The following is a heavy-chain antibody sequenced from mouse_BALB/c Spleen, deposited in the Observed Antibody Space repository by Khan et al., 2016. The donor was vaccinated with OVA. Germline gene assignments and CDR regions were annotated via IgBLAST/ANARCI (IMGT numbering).Heavy chain of an antibody. Sequence: QVQLQQSGAELVKPGASVRLSCKASGYTFTSYYLYWVKQRPGQGLEWIGDINPSSGGTNFNEKFKSKATLTVDKSSSTALKQRKCLSSEDSAVYYCKRSGYGSFAYWGQGTLVTVSA. CDR3: KRSGYGSFAY. CDR1: GYTFTSYY. V-gene: IGHV1S81*02. J-gene: IGHJ3*01. D-gene: IGHD2-2*01. CDR2: INPSSGGT.